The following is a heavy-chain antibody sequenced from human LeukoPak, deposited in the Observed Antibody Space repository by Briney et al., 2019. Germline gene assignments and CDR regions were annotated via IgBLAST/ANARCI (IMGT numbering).Heavy chain of an antibody. CDR1: GGTFSSYA. CDR3: ARDAGPYDSGGYESGVFDY. J-gene: IGHJ4*02. CDR2: IIPILGIA. V-gene: IGHV1-69*04. Sequence: VASVKVSCKASGGTFSSYAISWVRQAPGQGLEWMGRIIPILGIANYAQKFQGRVTITADESTSTAYMELSSLRSEDTAVYYCARDAGPYDSGGYESGVFDYWGQGTLVTVSS. D-gene: IGHD3-22*01.